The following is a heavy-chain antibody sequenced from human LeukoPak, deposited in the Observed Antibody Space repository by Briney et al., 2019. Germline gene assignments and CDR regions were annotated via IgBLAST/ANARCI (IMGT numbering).Heavy chain of an antibody. Sequence: GASVKVSCKASGYTFTGYYMHWVRQAPGQGLEWMGWINPNSGGTNYAQKFQGRVTMTRDTSISTAYMELSRLRSDDTAVYYCATSQDYYDILTGYYKGSYDAFDIWGQGTMVTVSS. CDR3: ATSQDYYDILTGYYKGSYDAFDI. D-gene: IGHD3-9*01. J-gene: IGHJ3*02. CDR2: INPNSGGT. V-gene: IGHV1-2*02. CDR1: GYTFTGYY.